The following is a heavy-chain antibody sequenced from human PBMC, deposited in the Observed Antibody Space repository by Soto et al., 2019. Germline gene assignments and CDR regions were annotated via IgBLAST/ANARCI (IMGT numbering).Heavy chain of an antibody. V-gene: IGHV3-21*01. Sequence: EVQLVESGGGLVKPGGSLRLSCAASGFRFSPYSMNWVRQAPGKGLEWVASISTTNSYIYYADSVRGRFTISRDNAKNSLFLQMNSLRAEDTAVYYCTRDPVPNSSGYFPFDYWGQGTLVTVSS. D-gene: IGHD3-22*01. CDR3: TRDPVPNSSGYFPFDY. J-gene: IGHJ4*02. CDR2: ISTTNSYI. CDR1: GFRFSPYS.